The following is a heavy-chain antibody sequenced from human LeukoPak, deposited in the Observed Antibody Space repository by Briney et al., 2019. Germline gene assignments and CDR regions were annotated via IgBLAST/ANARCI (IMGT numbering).Heavy chain of an antibody. Sequence: SGGSLRLSCAASGFTFSSYEMNWVPQAPGKGLEWVSYISSSGSTIFYTDSVKGRFTISRDNAKNSLYLQMNSLRAEDTAVYYCARDQAAKAGDSSGYYRLDYWGQGTLVTVSS. D-gene: IGHD3-22*01. V-gene: IGHV3-48*03. CDR1: GFTFSSYE. CDR2: ISSSGSTI. CDR3: ARDQAAKAGDSSGYYRLDY. J-gene: IGHJ4*02.